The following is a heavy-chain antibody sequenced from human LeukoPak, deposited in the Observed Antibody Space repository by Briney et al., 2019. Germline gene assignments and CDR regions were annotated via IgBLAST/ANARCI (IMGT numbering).Heavy chain of an antibody. CDR2: ISSSGSTI. V-gene: IGHV3-11*01. Sequence: GGSLRLSCAASGFTFSDYYMSWIRQAPGKGLEWVSYISSSGSTIYYADSVKGRFTISRDNAKNSLYLQMSSLRAEDAAVYYCARAYTPGLFALRVGALADYYYYYMDVWGKGTTVTISS. CDR1: GFTFSDYY. D-gene: IGHD6-13*01. CDR3: ARAYTPGLFALRVGALADYYYYYMDV. J-gene: IGHJ6*03.